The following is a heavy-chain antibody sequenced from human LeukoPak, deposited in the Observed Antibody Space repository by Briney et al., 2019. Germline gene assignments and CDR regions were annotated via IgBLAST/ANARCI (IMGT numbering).Heavy chain of an antibody. CDR1: GGSISSNYYY. V-gene: IGHV4-39*07. Sequence: SETLSLTCTVSGGSISSNYYYWSWIRQPPGKGLEWIGEINHSGSTNYNPSLKSRVTISVDTSKNQFSLKLSSVTAADTAVYYCARYSMGYGSGSSDAFDIWGQGTMVTVSS. D-gene: IGHD3-10*01. J-gene: IGHJ3*02. CDR2: INHSGST. CDR3: ARYSMGYGSGSSDAFDI.